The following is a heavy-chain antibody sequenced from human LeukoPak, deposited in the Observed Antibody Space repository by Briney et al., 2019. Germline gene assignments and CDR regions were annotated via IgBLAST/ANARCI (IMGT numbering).Heavy chain of an antibody. CDR2: ISSLSTYI. V-gene: IGHV3-21*01. CDR3: ARGEQLGGYYFDY. CDR1: GFTFTSYS. Sequence: TGGSLRLSCAASGFTFTSYSMNWVRQAPGKGLEWVSSISSLSTYIYYADSVKGRFTISRDNAQNSLFLQMNSLRAKDTAVYYCARGEQLGGYYFDYWGQGTLVTVSS. J-gene: IGHJ4*02. D-gene: IGHD6-6*01.